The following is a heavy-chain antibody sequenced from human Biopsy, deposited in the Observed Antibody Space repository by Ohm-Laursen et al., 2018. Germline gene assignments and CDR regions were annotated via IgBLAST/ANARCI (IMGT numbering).Heavy chain of an antibody. D-gene: IGHD1-26*01. CDR3: ARWETTLGRSLDS. J-gene: IGHJ4*02. CDR2: MSPNTGNT. CDR1: GYTFTSHD. Sequence: ASVNVSCKASGYTFTSHDINWVRQATGQGLEWRGWMSPNTGNTVYAQRFQDRVTMTSDTSTGTAYMELTSLTSDDTAVYFCARWETTLGRSLDSWGQGTLVAVSS. V-gene: IGHV1-8*01.